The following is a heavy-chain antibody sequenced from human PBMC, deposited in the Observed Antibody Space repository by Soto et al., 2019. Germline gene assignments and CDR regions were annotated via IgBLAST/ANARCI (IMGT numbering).Heavy chain of an antibody. CDR2: TYFRSKWYN. Sequence: QTXSPTCAISGDIVSINTASGNWIRQSPSRGLEWLGRTYFRSKWYNDYAVSVKSRIIINPDTSNNQFSLQLNSVTPEDTAVYFCAKGDNLGPKTGYAFDPWGQGIMVTVSS. J-gene: IGHJ5*02. CDR1: GDIVSINTAS. CDR3: AKGDNLGPKTGYAFDP. V-gene: IGHV6-1*01. D-gene: IGHD5-12*01.